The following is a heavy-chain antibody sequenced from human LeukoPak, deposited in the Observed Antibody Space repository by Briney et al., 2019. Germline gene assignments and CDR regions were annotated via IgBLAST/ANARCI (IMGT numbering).Heavy chain of an antibody. CDR3: ARGQAVVVTEPFDY. Sequence: PSETLSLTCAVYGGSFSGYYWSWIRQPPGKGLEWIGEINHSGSTNYNPSLKSRVTISVDTSKNQFSLKLSSVTAADTAAYYCARGQAVVVTEPFDYWGQGTLVTVSS. V-gene: IGHV4-34*01. CDR2: INHSGST. J-gene: IGHJ4*02. D-gene: IGHD2-21*02. CDR1: GGSFSGYY.